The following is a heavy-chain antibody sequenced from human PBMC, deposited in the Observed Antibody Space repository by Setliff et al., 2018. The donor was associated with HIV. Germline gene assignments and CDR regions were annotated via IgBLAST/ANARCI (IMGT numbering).Heavy chain of an antibody. J-gene: IGHJ4*02. CDR2: ISWKSGSL. D-gene: IGHD1-1*01. V-gene: IGHV3-9*01. Sequence: GGSLRLSCAASGFIFDDYAMHWVRQAPGKGLEWVSGISWKSGSLGYADSVKGRFTISRDNAKNSLYLQMNSLEIEDTAVYFCSTGPSRVSDGIADFWGPGTLVTVSS. CDR3: STGPSRVSDGIADF. CDR1: GFIFDDYA.